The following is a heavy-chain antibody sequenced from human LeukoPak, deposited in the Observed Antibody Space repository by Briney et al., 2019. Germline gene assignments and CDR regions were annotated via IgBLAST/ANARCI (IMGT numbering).Heavy chain of an antibody. V-gene: IGHV3-48*03. D-gene: IGHD3-9*01. J-gene: IGHJ4*02. Sequence: VGSLRLSCAASGFTFSSYEMNWVRQAPGKRLEWVSYISSSGSTIYYADSVKGRFTISRDNSKNTLYLQMNSLRAEDTAVYYCARVSGKFYDILTGYYSYWGQGTLVTVSS. CDR3: ARVSGKFYDILTGYYSY. CDR2: ISSSGSTI. CDR1: GFTFSSYE.